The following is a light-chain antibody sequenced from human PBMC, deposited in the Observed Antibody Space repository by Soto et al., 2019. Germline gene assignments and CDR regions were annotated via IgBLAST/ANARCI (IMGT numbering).Light chain of an antibody. CDR1: QSFSSSY. V-gene: IGKV3-20*01. CDR3: QQYGSSPLT. J-gene: IGKJ4*01. CDR2: GAS. Sequence: EIVLTQSPATLSLSPGERAPLSCRASQSFSSSYLAWYQQKPGQAPRLLIYGASTRATGIPDRFSGSGSGTDFTLTISRLEPEDFAVYYCQQYGSSPLTFGGGTKVDIK.